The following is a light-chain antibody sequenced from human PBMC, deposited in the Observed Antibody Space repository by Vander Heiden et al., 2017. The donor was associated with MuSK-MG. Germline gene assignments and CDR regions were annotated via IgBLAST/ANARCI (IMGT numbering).Light chain of an antibody. CDR1: QGITTY. V-gene: IGKV1-9*01. J-gene: IGKJ2*01. CDR2: GAS. CDR3: QHLNNYLLVYT. Sequence: DMQLTQSPSFLSASVGDRVTITCRASQGITTYLAWYQQKPGKAPKLLIYGASTLQSGVPSRFSGSGSGTEFTLTISSLQPEDFASYYCQHLNNYLLVYTFGQGTKLEIK.